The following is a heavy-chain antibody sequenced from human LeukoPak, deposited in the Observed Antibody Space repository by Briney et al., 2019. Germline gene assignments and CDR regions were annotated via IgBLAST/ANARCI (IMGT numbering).Heavy chain of an antibody. Sequence: GASVKVSCKASGYTFTGYYMHWVRQAPGQGLEWMGWINPNSGGTNYAQKFQGRVTMTRDTSISTAYMELSRLRSNDTAVYYCARYRPGITGTYYYYYMDVWGKGTTVTVSS. CDR3: ARYRPGITGTYYYYYMDV. D-gene: IGHD1-20*01. J-gene: IGHJ6*03. CDR2: INPNSGGT. V-gene: IGHV1-2*02. CDR1: GYTFTGYY.